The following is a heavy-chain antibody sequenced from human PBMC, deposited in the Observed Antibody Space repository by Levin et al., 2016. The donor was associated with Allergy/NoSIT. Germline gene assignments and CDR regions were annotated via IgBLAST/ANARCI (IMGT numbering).Heavy chain of an antibody. CDR2: ISSSSTYI. V-gene: IGHV3-21*01. CDR1: GFTFISCS. J-gene: IGHJ4*02. CDR3: TIGSRTVAPATSAF. D-gene: IGHD6-19*01. Sequence: GGSLRLSCAASGFTFISCSMNWVRQAPGKGLEWVSSISSSSTYIYYADSLKGRFTISRDNAKSSLYLQMDSLRADDTAVYYCTIGSRTVAPATSAFWGQGTLVTVSS.